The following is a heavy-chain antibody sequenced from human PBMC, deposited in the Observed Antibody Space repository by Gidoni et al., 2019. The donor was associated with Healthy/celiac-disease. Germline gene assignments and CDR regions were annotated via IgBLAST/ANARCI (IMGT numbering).Heavy chain of an antibody. CDR2: ISYDGSNK. CDR1: GFTFRSYG. D-gene: IGHD6-13*01. J-gene: IGHJ4*02. V-gene: IGHV3-30*18. CDR3: AKEWGSSWYYPGY. Sequence: QVQLVESGGGVVQPGRSLRLSCEASGFTFRSYGMHWVRQAPGKGLEWVAVISYDGSNKYYADSVKGRFTISRDNSKNTLYLQMNSLRAEDTAVYYCAKEWGSSWYYPGYWGQGTLVTVSS.